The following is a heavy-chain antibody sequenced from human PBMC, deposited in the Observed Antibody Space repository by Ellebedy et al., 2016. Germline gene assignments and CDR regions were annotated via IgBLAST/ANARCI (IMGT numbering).Heavy chain of an antibody. CDR2: IKSKTDGGTT. D-gene: IGHD3-10*01. CDR1: GFTFSNAW. V-gene: IGHV3-15*01. CDR3: TTAVEFCFGELDY. J-gene: IGHJ4*02. Sequence: GESLKISXAASGFTFSNAWMSWVRQAPGKGLEWVGRIKSKTDGGTTDYAAPVKGRFTISRDDSKNTLYLQMNSLKTEDTAVYYCTTAVEFCFGELDYWGQGTLVTVSS.